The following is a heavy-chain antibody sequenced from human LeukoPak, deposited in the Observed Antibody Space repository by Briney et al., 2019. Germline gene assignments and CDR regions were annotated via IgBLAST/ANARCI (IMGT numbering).Heavy chain of an antibody. J-gene: IGHJ4*02. CDR3: AGATVGGQLWLLRGGYYFDY. D-gene: IGHD5-18*01. V-gene: IGHV4-39*02. CDR1: GGSISSSKYC. Sequence: KSSETLSLTCTVSGGSISSSKYCWGWLRQPPGKGREWIGTIFNSGNTHYNPSLQRPVTISVDTSKYHFSLNLSAPTAPHSAMYDCAGATVGGQLWLLRGGYYFDYWGQGTLVTVSS. CDR2: IFNSGNT.